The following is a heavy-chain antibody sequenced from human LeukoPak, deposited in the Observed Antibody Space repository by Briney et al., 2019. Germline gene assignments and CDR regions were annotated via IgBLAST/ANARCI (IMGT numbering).Heavy chain of an antibody. V-gene: IGHV1-46*01. D-gene: IGHD3-10*01. CDR2: INPSGGST. CDR3: ARDQRYQGGSGSYNYAYYFDY. J-gene: IGHJ4*02. Sequence: ASVKVSCKASGGTFSSYAISWERQAPGQGLEWMGIINPSGGSTSYAQKFQGRVTMTRDTSTSTVYMELSSLRSEDTAVYYCARDQRYQGGSGSYNYAYYFDYWGQGTLVTVSS. CDR1: GGTFSSYA.